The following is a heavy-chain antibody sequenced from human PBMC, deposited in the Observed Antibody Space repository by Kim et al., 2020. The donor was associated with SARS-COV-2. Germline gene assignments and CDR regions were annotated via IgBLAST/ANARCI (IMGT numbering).Heavy chain of an antibody. CDR2: INHSGST. CDR3: ARLWGVTNYYFDY. CDR1: GGSFSGYY. Sequence: SETLSLTCAVYGGSFSGYYWSWIRQPPEKGLEWIGEINHSGSTNYNPSLKSRVTISVDTSKNQFSLKLSSVTAADTAVYYCARLWGVTNYYFDYWGQGTLVTVSS. V-gene: IGHV4-34*01. D-gene: IGHD3-10*01. J-gene: IGHJ4*02.